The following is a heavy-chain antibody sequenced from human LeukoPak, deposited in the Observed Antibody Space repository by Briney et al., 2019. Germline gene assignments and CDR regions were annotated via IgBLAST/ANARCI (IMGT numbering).Heavy chain of an antibody. CDR3: VREICHYDTSGCLFDY. V-gene: IGHV3-23*01. D-gene: IGHD3-22*01. Sequence: GGSLRLSCAASGFTFSSYAMSWVRQAPGKGLEWVSAISGSGGSTYYADSVKGRFTISRDNSENTLFLQMNSLRAEDTAVYYCVREICHYDTSGCLFDYWGQGTLVTVSS. J-gene: IGHJ4*02. CDR1: GFTFSSYA. CDR2: ISGSGGST.